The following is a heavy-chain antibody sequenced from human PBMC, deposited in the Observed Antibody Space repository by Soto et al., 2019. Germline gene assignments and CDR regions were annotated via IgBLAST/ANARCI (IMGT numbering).Heavy chain of an antibody. CDR3: ATSYYYDSSGYYSALGAFDI. V-gene: IGHV5-51*01. J-gene: IGHJ3*02. D-gene: IGHD3-22*01. CDR2: IYPGGSDT. Sequence: GESLKISCKVSGYSFTSYWIGWVRQMPGKGLEWMGIIYPGGSDTRYSPSFQGQVTISADKSISTAYLQWSSLKASDTAMYYCATSYYYDSSGYYSALGAFDIWGQGTMVTVSS. CDR1: GYSFTSYW.